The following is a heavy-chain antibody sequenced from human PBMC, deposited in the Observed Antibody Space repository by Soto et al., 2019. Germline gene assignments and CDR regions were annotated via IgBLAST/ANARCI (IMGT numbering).Heavy chain of an antibody. CDR1: GCTFSSYC. CDR3: ARGLGRSYIQADV. D-gene: IGHD1-26*01. CDR2: IKQDGSEK. J-gene: IGHJ6*02. Sequence: GGSLRLSCAASGCTFSSYCRSWVRQAPGKGLEWVANIKQDGSEKYYVDSVKGRFTISRDNAKNSPYLQVNSLRAGDTAVYYCARGLGRSYIQADVWGQGTTVTVSS. V-gene: IGHV3-7*05.